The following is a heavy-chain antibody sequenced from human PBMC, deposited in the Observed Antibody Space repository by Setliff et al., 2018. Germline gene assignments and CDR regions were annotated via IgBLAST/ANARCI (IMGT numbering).Heavy chain of an antibody. D-gene: IGHD2-8*01. CDR1: GGPTIGYY. Sequence: LSLTCAVSGGPTIGYYWTWIRQAPGKGLEWIGYIHPWGGSSESTNYSPSLKSRITISLDKSKSQFSLKLTSVTAADTAVYYCAREGFYCTNGVCYRPFDYWGQGTLVTVSS. V-gene: IGHV4-4*08. J-gene: IGHJ4*02. CDR2: IHPWGGSSEST. CDR3: AREGFYCTNGVCYRPFDY.